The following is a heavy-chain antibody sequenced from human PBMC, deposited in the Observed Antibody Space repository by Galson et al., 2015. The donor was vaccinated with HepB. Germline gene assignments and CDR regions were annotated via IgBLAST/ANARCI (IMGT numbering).Heavy chain of an antibody. CDR2: ISTNGATI. CDR3: ARAHCGGDCYWDAFDI. Sequence: SLRLSCAASGFNFSDYYMIWIRQAPGKGLEWISQISTNGATIFYSDSVKGRFTISRDNAKNSLYLQMNRLRAEDTAVHYCARAHCGGDCYWDAFDIWGQGTMVTVSS. CDR1: GFNFSDYY. D-gene: IGHD2-21*01. V-gene: IGHV3-11*01. J-gene: IGHJ3*02.